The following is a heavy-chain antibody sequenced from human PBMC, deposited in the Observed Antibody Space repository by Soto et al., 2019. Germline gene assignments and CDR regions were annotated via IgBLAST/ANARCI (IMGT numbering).Heavy chain of an antibody. CDR3: ATGPDSYGLDS. V-gene: IGHV4-59*01. J-gene: IGHJ5*01. CDR1: GGSIYSYY. CDR2: IYYSGSTTAST. D-gene: IGHD5-18*01. Sequence: SETLSLTCTVSGGSIYSYYWSWIRQPPGKALEWIGCIYYSGSTTASTNYNPSLKSRVIISVDTSKNHIPLNVTSLTAADTALYYCATGPDSYGLDSWGQGTLVTVSS.